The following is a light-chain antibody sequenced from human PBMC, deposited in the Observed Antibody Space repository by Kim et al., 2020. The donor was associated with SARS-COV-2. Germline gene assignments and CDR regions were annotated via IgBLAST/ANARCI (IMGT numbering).Light chain of an antibody. CDR3: QSYDDTIVV. Sequence: GRTLTISCTRSSGTFASSYVQWFQQRPGSVPTTVIFEDYQRPSGVPDRFSGSVDSSSNSASLTISGLKTEDEGYYYCQSYDDTIVVFGGGTQLTVL. CDR1: SGTFASSY. J-gene: IGLJ2*01. CDR2: EDY. V-gene: IGLV6-57*03.